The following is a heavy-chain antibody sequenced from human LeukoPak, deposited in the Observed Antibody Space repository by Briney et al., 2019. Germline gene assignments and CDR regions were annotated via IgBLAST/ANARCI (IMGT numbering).Heavy chain of an antibody. V-gene: IGHV4-59*01. CDR2: IYYSGST. CDR3: ARSVVVVAATLAYYMDV. Sequence: NPSETLSLTCTVSGGSISSYYWSWIRQPPGKGLEWIGYIYYSGSTNYNPSLKSRVTISVDTPKNQFSLKLSSVTAADTAVYYCARSVVVVAATLAYYMDVWGKGTTVTVSS. D-gene: IGHD2-15*01. CDR1: GGSISSYY. J-gene: IGHJ6*03.